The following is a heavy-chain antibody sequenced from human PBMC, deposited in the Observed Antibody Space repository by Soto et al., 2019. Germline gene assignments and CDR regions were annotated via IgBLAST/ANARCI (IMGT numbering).Heavy chain of an antibody. CDR3: ARPRISDHSYYYGMDV. CDR2: IDPSDSYT. J-gene: IGHJ6*02. D-gene: IGHD2-21*01. Sequence: PGEFLKISCKGSGYSFTSFWISWVRQMPGKGLEWMGMIDPSDSYTNYSPSYQGHVTISADKSISTAYLQWSSLKASDTAMYYCARPRISDHSYYYGMDVWGQGTTVTVSS. V-gene: IGHV5-10-1*01. CDR1: GYSFTSFW.